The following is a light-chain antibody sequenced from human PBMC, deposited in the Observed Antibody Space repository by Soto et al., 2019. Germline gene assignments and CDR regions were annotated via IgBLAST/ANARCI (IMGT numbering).Light chain of an antibody. Sequence: EIFMTQSPATLSVSPGERAPLSCMARQSVSRYLAWSQRKPGQAPSTLLYDASYRATGIPARLRDSGSGTELSLTIGSIEPEECAMYDCPQRSNCIPFRQGPRLQF. CDR1: QSVSRY. J-gene: IGKJ5*01. V-gene: IGKV3-11*01. CDR3: PQRSNCIP. CDR2: DAS.